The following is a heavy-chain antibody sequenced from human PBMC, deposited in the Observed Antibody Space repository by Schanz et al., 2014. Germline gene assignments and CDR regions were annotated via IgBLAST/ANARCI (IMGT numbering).Heavy chain of an antibody. CDR1: GFTFSIYA. Sequence: VQLVESGGGLVQPGGSLRLSCSASGFTFSIYAMHWVRQAPGKGLEYVSAISHDGYSTYYADSVKGRFTISRDNSKNTLFLQMNSLRAEDTAVYYCAKSDAFDIWGQGTLVAVSS. J-gene: IGHJ3*02. CDR3: AKSDAFDI. V-gene: IGHV3-64*04. CDR2: ISHDGYST.